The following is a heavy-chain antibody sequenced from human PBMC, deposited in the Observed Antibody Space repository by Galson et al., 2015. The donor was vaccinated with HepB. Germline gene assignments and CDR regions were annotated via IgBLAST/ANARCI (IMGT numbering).Heavy chain of an antibody. V-gene: IGHV4-39*01. J-gene: IGHJ4*02. Sequence: ETLSLTCTVSSGSISSPAYYWGWIRQPPGQGLEWIGSIYFSGNTYYNPSLKSQVAVSVDRSKSQISLQMTSVTTADTAVYYCVRQVMVRGVIIGFDYWGQGILVTVSS. CDR1: SGSISSPAYY. D-gene: IGHD3-10*01. CDR2: IYFSGNT. CDR3: VRQVMVRGVIIGFDY.